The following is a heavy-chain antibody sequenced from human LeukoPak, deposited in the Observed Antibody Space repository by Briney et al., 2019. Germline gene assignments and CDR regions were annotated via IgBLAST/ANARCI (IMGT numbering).Heavy chain of an antibody. J-gene: IGHJ4*02. V-gene: IGHV1-8*03. CDR1: GYTFTSYD. CDR2: MNPNSGNT. Sequence: GASVKVSCKASGYTFTSYDINWVRQATGQGLEWMGWMNPNSGNTGYAQKFQGRVTITRNTSISTAYMELSSPRSEDTAVYYCARSRSVVVAATPGGYYFDYWGQGTLATVSS. CDR3: ARSRSVVVAATPGGYYFDY. D-gene: IGHD2-15*01.